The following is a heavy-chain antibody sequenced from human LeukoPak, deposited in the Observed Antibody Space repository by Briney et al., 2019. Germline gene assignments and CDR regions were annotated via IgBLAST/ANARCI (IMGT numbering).Heavy chain of an antibody. D-gene: IGHD3-22*01. V-gene: IGHV3-30*18. CDR3: AKELYYYDSSGYYDY. CDR2: ISYDGSNK. Sequence: GRSLRLSCAASGFTFSSYGMHWVRQAPGKGLEWVAVISYDGSNKYYADSVKGRFTISRDNSKNTLYLQMNSLRAEDTAVYYCAKELYYYDSSGYYDYWGQGTLVTVSS. CDR1: GFTFSSYG. J-gene: IGHJ4*02.